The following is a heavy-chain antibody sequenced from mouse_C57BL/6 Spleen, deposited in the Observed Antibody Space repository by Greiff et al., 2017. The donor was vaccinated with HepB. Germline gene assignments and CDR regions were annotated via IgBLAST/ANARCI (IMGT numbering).Heavy chain of an antibody. V-gene: IGHV1-7*01. D-gene: IGHD5-1*01. Sequence: VQLQQSGAELAKPGASVKQSCKASGYTFTSYWMHWVKQRPGQGLEWIGYINPSSGYTKYNQKCKDKATLTADKFYSTAYMQLSSLTYEDCAVYYCAKWGTSMDSWGRRTTVTESS. CDR1: GYTFTSYW. J-gene: IGHJ4*01. CDR2: INPSSGYT. CDR3: AKWGTSMDS.